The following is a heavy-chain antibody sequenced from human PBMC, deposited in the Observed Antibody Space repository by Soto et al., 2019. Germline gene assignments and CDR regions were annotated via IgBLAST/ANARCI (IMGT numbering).Heavy chain of an antibody. Sequence: QVQLVQSGAEVKKPGSSVKVSCKASGGTFSNYAFSWVRQVPGQGLEWMGGIIPIFETTNYAQKFQGRVTITADEATSTTYMELSSLRSEDTAVFFCARDMIPAAISYRYYAMDVWGQGTTVTVSS. CDR2: IIPIFETT. CDR1: GGTFSNYA. CDR3: ARDMIPAAISYRYYAMDV. J-gene: IGHJ6*02. D-gene: IGHD2-2*01. V-gene: IGHV1-69*01.